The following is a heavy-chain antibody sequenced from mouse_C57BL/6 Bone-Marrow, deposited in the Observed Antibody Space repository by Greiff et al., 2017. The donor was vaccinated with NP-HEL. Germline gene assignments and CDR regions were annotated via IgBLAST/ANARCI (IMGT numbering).Heavy chain of an antibody. J-gene: IGHJ2*01. CDR1: GYTFTSYW. CDR2: IYPGSGST. V-gene: IGHV1-55*01. Sequence: QVQLQQPGAELVKPGASVKMSCKASGYTFTSYWITWVKQRPGQGLEWIGDIYPGSGSTNYNEKFKSKATLTVDTSSSTAYMQLSSLTSEDSAVYYCARRRQLRPSLDYWGQGTTLTVSS. D-gene: IGHD3-2*02. CDR3: ARRRQLRPSLDY.